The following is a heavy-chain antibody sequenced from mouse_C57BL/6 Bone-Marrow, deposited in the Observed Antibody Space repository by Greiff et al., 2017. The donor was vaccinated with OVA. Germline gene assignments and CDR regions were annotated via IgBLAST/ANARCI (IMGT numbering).Heavy chain of an antibody. J-gene: IGHJ4*01. CDR2: ISYDGSN. D-gene: IGHD1-1*01. V-gene: IGHV3-6*01. Sequence: EVQLQESGPGLVKPSQSLSLTCSVTGYSITSGYYWNWIRQFPGNKLEWMGYISYDGSNNYNPSLKNRISITRDTSKNQFFLKLNSVTTEDTATYYGARDPITTVVATEAMDYWGQGTSVTVSA. CDR1: GYSITSGYY. CDR3: ARDPITTVVATEAMDY.